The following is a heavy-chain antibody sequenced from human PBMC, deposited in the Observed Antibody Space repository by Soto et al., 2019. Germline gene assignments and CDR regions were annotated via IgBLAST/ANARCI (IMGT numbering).Heavy chain of an antibody. J-gene: IGHJ5*02. CDR1: GFTFNNYA. Sequence: GGSLRLSCAASGFTFNNYAMSWVRQAPGKGLEWVSVITGNGVYTYYADSVKGRFTISRDSSRNTLYLEMNSLRAEDTAVYYCARDRLVVVAATRVFAFWFDPWGQGTLVTVSS. CDR2: ITGNGVYT. D-gene: IGHD2-15*01. V-gene: IGHV3-23*01. CDR3: ARDRLVVVAATRVFAFWFDP.